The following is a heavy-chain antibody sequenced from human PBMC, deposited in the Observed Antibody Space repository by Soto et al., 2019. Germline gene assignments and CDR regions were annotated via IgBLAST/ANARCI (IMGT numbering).Heavy chain of an antibody. J-gene: IGHJ4*02. CDR3: ARGVPFDY. D-gene: IGHD3-10*01. CDR2: IYWDDDK. V-gene: IGHV2-5*02. CDR1: EFSLSTSGVA. Sequence: QITLKESGPTLLKPTETLTLTCTFSEFSLSTSGVAVGWIRQPPGKALEWLALIYWDDDKRYSPSLKSRLTIPKPTSKTQVVLTMTNMAPADTATSSCARGVPFDYWGQGTLVTVSS.